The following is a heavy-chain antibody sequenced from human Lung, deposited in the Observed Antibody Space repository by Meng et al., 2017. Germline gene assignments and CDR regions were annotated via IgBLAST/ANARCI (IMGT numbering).Heavy chain of an antibody. CDR2: IYHGGDT. CDR1: GGSISSIDW. V-gene: IGHV4/OR15-8*02. J-gene: IGHJ4*02. CDR3: ASWIYSCGWQ. D-gene: IGHD6-19*01. Sequence: VQRQKTGPGLVKRSGTLSLTCVFSGGSISSIDWWSCVRQPPGKGLEWIGEIYHGGDTNYNPSLKSRVTIAIDRSKNQFSLKLSSVTAADTAVYYCASWIYSCGWQWGQGTLVTVSS.